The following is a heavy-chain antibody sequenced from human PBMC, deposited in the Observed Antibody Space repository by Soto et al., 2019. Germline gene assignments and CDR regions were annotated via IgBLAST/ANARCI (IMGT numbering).Heavy chain of an antibody. V-gene: IGHV4-59*11. CDR1: GGSLSSHY. CDR2: IYFTGYT. Sequence: QVQLQESGPGLVKPSETLSLTCTVSGGSLSSHYWSWIRQSPGKGLEWIGYIYFTGYTNYNPSLKNRVTISVDTSKSQFSLSLNSVTAADTAVYYCATVAMISPKVFDYWGQGTLVSVSS. J-gene: IGHJ4*02. D-gene: IGHD3-22*01. CDR3: ATVAMISPKVFDY.